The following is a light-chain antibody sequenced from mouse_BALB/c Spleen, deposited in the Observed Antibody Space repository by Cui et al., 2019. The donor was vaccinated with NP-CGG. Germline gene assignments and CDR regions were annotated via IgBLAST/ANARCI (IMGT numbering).Light chain of an antibody. J-gene: IGLJ1*01. CDR2: GTN. V-gene: IGLV1*01. CDR3: ALWYSNHWV. Sequence: QTLVTHDSALTTSPGETVTLTCRSSTGAVTTNNYANWVQEKPDHLFTGLIGGTNNRAPGVPARFSGSLIGDKAALTITGAQTEDEAIYFCALWYSNHWVFGGGTKLTVL. CDR1: TGAVTTNNY.